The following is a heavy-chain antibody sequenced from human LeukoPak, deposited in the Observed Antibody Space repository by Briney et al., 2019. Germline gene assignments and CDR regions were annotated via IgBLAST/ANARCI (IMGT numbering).Heavy chain of an antibody. Sequence: PGRSLRLSCAASGFTVSSNYMSWVRQAPGKGLEWVSVIYSGGSTYYADSVKGRFTISRDNSKNTLYLQMNSLRAEDTAVYYCARRSDYVGFDPWGQGTLVTVSS. CDR1: GFTVSSNY. J-gene: IGHJ5*02. D-gene: IGHD4-17*01. CDR3: ARRSDYVGFDP. CDR2: IYSGGST. V-gene: IGHV3-53*01.